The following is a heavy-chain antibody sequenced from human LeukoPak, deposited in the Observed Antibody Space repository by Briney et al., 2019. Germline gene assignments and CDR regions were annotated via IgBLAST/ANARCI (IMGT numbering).Heavy chain of an antibody. J-gene: IGHJ4*02. D-gene: IGHD5-24*01. CDR3: ARSDGLDY. Sequence: GESLRLSCAASGFTFSSYSMNWVRQAPGKGLEWVSSISSSGSYIYYADSVKGRFTISRDNAKNSLYLQMNSLRAEDTAVYYCARSDGLDYWGQGTLVTVSS. CDR1: GFTFSSYS. V-gene: IGHV3-21*01. CDR2: ISSSGSYI.